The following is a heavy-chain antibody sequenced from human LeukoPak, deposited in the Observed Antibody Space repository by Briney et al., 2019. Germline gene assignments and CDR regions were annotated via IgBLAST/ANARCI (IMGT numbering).Heavy chain of an antibody. D-gene: IGHD7-27*01. J-gene: IGHJ4*02. Sequence: SETLSLTCNVSGGSISSGGSRWSWIRQHPGKGLEWIGYIYYSGSTYYNPSLESRLSMSVDTSKNQFSLHLTSVTAADTAVYYCARDWGTYFDYWGQGTLVTVSS. CDR2: IYYSGST. CDR3: ARDWGTYFDY. CDR1: GGSISSGGSR. V-gene: IGHV4-31*03.